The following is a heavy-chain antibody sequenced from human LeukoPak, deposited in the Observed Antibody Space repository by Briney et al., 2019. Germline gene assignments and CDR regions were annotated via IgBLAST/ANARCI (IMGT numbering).Heavy chain of an antibody. CDR2: IYYSGGT. V-gene: IGHV4-59*12. CDR1: GGSINNYF. Sequence: SETLSLTCTVSGGSINNYFWTWMRQPPGKGLEWIGQIYYSGGTNYNPSLKSRVTISVDTSKNQFSLKVSSVSAADTAVYYCARAQYSGSCLDYWGQGTLVTVSS. J-gene: IGHJ4*02. CDR3: ARAQYSGSCLDY. D-gene: IGHD1-26*01.